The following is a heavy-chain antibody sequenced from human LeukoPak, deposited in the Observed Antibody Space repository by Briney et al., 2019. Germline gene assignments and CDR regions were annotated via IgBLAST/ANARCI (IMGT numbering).Heavy chain of an antibody. CDR2: IYTSGST. CDR3: ARGYCSSTSCYLFDY. D-gene: IGHD2-2*01. CDR1: GGSISSYY. V-gene: IGHV4-4*07. Sequence: PSETLSLTCTVSGGSISSYYWSWIRQRAGKGLEWIGRIYTSGSTNYNPSLKSRVTMSVDTSKNQFSLKLSSVTAADTAVYYCARGYCSSTSCYLFDYWGQGTLVTVSS. J-gene: IGHJ4*02.